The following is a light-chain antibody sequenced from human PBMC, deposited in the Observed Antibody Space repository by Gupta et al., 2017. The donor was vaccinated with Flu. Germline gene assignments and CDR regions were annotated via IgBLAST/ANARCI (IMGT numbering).Light chain of an antibody. Sequence: EIVMTQSPATLSVSPGERATLSCRASQNVRTHLAWYQQKPGQAPRLLIYGASSRATNIPARFSGSGSGTEFTLTISSLQSEDFAVYYCQHYNNWPYTFGQGTKLEI. CDR1: QNVRTH. J-gene: IGKJ2*01. V-gene: IGKV3-15*01. CDR2: GAS. CDR3: QHYNNWPYT.